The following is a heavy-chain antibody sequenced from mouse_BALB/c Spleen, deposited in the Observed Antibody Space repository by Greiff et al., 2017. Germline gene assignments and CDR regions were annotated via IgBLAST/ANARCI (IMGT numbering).Heavy chain of an antibody. D-gene: IGHD4-1*01. J-gene: IGHJ4*01. CDR1: GYAFTNYW. V-gene: IGHV1-63*01. Sequence: QVQLQQSGAELVRPGTSVKISCKASGYAFTNYWLGWVKQRPGHGLEWIGDIYPGSGNTYYNEKFKGKATLTADKSSSTAYMQLSSLTSEDSAVYFCARLGDYYAMDYWGQGTSVTGSS. CDR3: ARLGDYYAMDY. CDR2: IYPGSGNT.